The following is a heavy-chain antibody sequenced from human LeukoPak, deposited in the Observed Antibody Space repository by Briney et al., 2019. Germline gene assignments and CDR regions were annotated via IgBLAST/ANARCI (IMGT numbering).Heavy chain of an antibody. CDR1: GYTFTSYG. Sequence: ASVKVSCKASGYTFTSYGISWVRQAPGQGLEWMGWISAYNGNTNYAQKLRGRVTMTTDTSTSTAYMELRSLRSDDTAVYYCARGVGEQQLVYSYFDYWGQGTLVTVSS. J-gene: IGHJ4*02. D-gene: IGHD6-13*01. V-gene: IGHV1-18*01. CDR3: ARGVGEQQLVYSYFDY. CDR2: ISAYNGNT.